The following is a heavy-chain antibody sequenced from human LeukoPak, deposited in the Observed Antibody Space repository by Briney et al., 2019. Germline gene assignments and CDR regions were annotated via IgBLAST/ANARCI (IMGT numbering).Heavy chain of an antibody. Sequence: GVSLRLSCATSGLSFSGAWMTWVRQPPGKGLEWVGRITSRNDGETTDYAAPVKGRFTISRDDSKNTIYLQMNSLKTEDTAVYYCNTDINTIYDKVHWGQGTLVTVSS. D-gene: IGHD5/OR15-5a*01. J-gene: IGHJ4*02. V-gene: IGHV3-15*01. CDR2: ITSRNDGETT. CDR3: NTDINTIYDKVH. CDR1: GLSFSGAW.